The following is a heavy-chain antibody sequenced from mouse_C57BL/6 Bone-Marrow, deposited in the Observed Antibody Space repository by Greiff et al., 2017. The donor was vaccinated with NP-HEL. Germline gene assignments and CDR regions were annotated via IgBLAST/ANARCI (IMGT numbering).Heavy chain of an antibody. CDR3: ASAFYDYGPFAY. CDR1: GFSLTSYG. CDR2: IWGVGST. Sequence: VKLMESGPGLVAPSQSLSITCTVSGFSLTSYGVDWVRQSPGKGLEWLGVIWGVGSTNYNSALKSRLSISKDNSKSQVFLKMNSLQTDDTAMYYCASAFYDYGPFAYWGQGTLVTVSA. V-gene: IGHV2-6*01. D-gene: IGHD2-4*01. J-gene: IGHJ3*01.